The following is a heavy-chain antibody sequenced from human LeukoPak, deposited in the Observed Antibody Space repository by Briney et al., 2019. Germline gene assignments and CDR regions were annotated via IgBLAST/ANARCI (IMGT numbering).Heavy chain of an antibody. Sequence: SETLPLTCSVSGGSINSSSYYWGWIRQPPGEGLECIGTIYYTGSTYYNPSLKSRVTISVDTSKKQFSQKLSSVTAADTAVYYCATYYDFWSGYYTSPYFDYWGQGILVTVSS. V-gene: IGHV4-39*07. CDR3: ATYYDFWSGYYTSPYFDY. J-gene: IGHJ4*02. CDR2: IYYTGST. D-gene: IGHD3-3*01. CDR1: GGSINSSSYY.